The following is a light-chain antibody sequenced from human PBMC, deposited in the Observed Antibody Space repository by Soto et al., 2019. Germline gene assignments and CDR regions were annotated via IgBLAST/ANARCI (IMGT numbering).Light chain of an antibody. J-gene: IGKJ1*01. CDR3: QRYDSPPWT. CDR2: SAS. CDR1: HDIHTY. V-gene: IGKV1-27*01. Sequence: DIQMTQSPSSLSASVGDRLTITCRASHDIHTYLAWFQQKPGEVPKVLLYSASTLQSGVPSRFSGSGSGTDFTLTISGLQPEDVATYYCQRYDSPPWTFGQGTKVEIK.